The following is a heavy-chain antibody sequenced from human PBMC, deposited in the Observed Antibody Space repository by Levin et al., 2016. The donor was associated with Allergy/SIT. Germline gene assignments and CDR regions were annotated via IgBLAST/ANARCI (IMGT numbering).Heavy chain of an antibody. J-gene: IGHJ3*02. CDR2: IYPGDSDT. D-gene: IGHD2-21*01. Sequence: GESLKISCKGSGYSFTSYWIGWVRQMPGKGLEWMGIIYPGDSDTRYSPSFQGQVTISADKSISTAYLQWSSLKASDTAMYYCARLPAGQVASQYAFDIWGQGTMVTVSS. CDR3: ARLPAGQVASQYAFDI. CDR1: GYSFTSYW. V-gene: IGHV5-51*01.